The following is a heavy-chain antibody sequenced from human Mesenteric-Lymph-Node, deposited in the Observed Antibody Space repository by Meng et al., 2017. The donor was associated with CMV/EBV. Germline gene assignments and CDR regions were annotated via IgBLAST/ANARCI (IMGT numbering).Heavy chain of an antibody. CDR3: AKDSGSSPY. D-gene: IGHD3-22*01. CDR1: GSSISTCAGYA. J-gene: IGHJ4*02. CDR2: IYYNGAT. Sequence: CTVSGSSISTCAGYACSWIRQHPGRGLEWIGYIYYNGATHYNPSLESRVAISVDTSKNQFSLKLTSVTAADTAVYYCAKDSGSSPYWGQGTLVTVSS. V-gene: IGHV4-31*03.